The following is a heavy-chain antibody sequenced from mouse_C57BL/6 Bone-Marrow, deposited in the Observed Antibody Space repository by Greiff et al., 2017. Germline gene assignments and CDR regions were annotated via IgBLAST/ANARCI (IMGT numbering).Heavy chain of an antibody. J-gene: IGHJ3*01. V-gene: IGHV1-15*01. CDR3: TRFYYGYAWFAY. Sequence: QVQLQQSGAELVRPGASVTLSCKASGYTFTDYEMHWVKQTPVHGLEWIGALDPETGGTAYNQKFKGKAILTADKSSSTAYMELRSLTSEDSAVYYCTRFYYGYAWFAYWGQGTLVTVSA. CDR2: LDPETGGT. CDR1: GYTFTDYE. D-gene: IGHD2-2*01.